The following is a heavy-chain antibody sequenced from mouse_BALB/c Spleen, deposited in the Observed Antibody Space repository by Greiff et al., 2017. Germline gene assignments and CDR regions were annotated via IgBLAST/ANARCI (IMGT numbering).Heavy chain of an antibody. D-gene: IGHD2-4*01. CDR1: GFTFTDYY. Sequence: EVQRVESGGGLVQPGGSLRLSCATSGFTFTDYYMSWVRQPPGKALEWLGFIRNKANGYTTEYSASVKGRFTISRDNSQSILYLQMNTLRAEDSATYYCAREGSYDYDGGKLAYWGQGTLVTVSA. CDR2: IRNKANGYTT. V-gene: IGHV7-3*02. CDR3: AREGSYDYDGGKLAY. J-gene: IGHJ3*01.